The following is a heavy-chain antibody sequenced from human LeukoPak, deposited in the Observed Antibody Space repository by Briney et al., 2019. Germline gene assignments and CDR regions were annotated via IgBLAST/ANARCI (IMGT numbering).Heavy chain of an antibody. V-gene: IGHV3-30*02. Sequence: GGSLRLSCAASGFTFSSYGMHWVRQAPGKGLEWVAFIRYDGSNKYYADSVKGRFTISRDNSKNTLYLQMNSLRAEDTAVYYCAKEQSTVLGGSYDYWGQGTLVTVSS. CDR2: IRYDGSNK. J-gene: IGHJ4*02. D-gene: IGHD1-26*01. CDR1: GFTFSSYG. CDR3: AKEQSTVLGGSYDY.